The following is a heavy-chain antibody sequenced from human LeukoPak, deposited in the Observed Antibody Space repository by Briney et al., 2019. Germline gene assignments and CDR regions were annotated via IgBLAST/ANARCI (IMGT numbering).Heavy chain of an antibody. V-gene: IGHV4-4*07. Sequence: SETLSLTCTVSGGSISSYYWSWIRQPAGKGLEWIGRIYTSGSTNYNPSLKSRVTMSVDTSKNQFSLKLSSVTAADTAVYYCARGGDNMILSRRYFDYWGQGTLVTVSS. D-gene: IGHD3-22*01. CDR2: IYTSGST. CDR3: ARGGDNMILSRRYFDY. CDR1: GGSISSYY. J-gene: IGHJ4*02.